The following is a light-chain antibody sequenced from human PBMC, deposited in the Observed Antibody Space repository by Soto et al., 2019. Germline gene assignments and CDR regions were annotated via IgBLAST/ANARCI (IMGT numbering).Light chain of an antibody. CDR3: QQYNTFWT. V-gene: IGKV1-5*01. CDR1: QTISSW. J-gene: IGKJ1*01. CDR2: DVS. Sequence: DIQMTESPPTLSASVVDRFTITFRASQTISSWLAWYQQKPGKAPKLLIYDVSTLGSGVPSRFSGSGSGTDFTLTISSLQPDDFATYCCQQYNTFWTFGQGTKV.